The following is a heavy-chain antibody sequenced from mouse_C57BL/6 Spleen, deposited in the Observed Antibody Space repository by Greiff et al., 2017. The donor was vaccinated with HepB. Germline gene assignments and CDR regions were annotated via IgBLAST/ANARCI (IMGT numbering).Heavy chain of an antibody. CDR2: IDPSDSYT. CDR1: GYTFTSYW. Sequence: QVQLQQPGAELVKPGASVKLSCKASGYTFTSYWMQWVKQRPGQGLEWIGEIDPSDSYTNYNQKFRGKATLTADTSSSTAYMQLSSLTSEDSAVYYCARKALYDGYYEFAYWGQGTLVTVSA. CDR3: ARKALYDGYYEFAY. J-gene: IGHJ3*01. D-gene: IGHD2-3*01. V-gene: IGHV1-50*01.